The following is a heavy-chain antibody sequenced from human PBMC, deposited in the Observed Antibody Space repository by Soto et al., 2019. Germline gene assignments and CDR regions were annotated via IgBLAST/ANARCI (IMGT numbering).Heavy chain of an antibody. CDR1: GGSISRGGTDY. CDR3: AHSLRSCYYFGMDV. D-gene: IGHD3-16*01. Sequence: SSETLSLTCTVSGGSISRGGTDYLSWIRQHPGKGLEWIGYIYYSGSTYYNPSLESRVTISVDTFKNQFSLKLSSVTAADTAVYYCAHSLRSCYYFGMDVSGRGTTVTV. J-gene: IGHJ6*02. CDR2: IYYSGST. V-gene: IGHV4-31*03.